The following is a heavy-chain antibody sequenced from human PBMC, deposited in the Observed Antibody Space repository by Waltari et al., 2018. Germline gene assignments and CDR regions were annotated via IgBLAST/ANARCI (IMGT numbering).Heavy chain of an antibody. V-gene: IGHV4-61*09. Sequence: QVQLQESGPGLVKPSQTLSLTCTVSGGSISSGSYFSTWIRQPAGKGLEWIGYIYPSGSTNHNPSLKSRVTISVDTCKNQFYLKLSSVTAADTAVYYCASYTVQGGQNWFDPWGQGTLVTVSS. CDR1: GGSISSGSYF. CDR3: ASYTVQGGQNWFDP. J-gene: IGHJ5*02. D-gene: IGHD3-10*01. CDR2: IYPSGST.